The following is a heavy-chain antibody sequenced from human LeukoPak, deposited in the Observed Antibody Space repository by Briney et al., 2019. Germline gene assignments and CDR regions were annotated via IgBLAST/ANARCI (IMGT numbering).Heavy chain of an antibody. V-gene: IGHV3-23*01. D-gene: IGHD3-22*01. Sequence: PGGSLRLSCAASGFTFSSYAMSWVRQAPGKGQEWFSAFIGSGGSTYYADSVKGRFTISRDNSKNTLYLQMNSLRAEDTAVYYCAKDTYYYDSRGYYLGYWGQGTLVTVSS. CDR1: GFTFSSYA. CDR2: FIGSGGST. J-gene: IGHJ4*02. CDR3: AKDTYYYDSRGYYLGY.